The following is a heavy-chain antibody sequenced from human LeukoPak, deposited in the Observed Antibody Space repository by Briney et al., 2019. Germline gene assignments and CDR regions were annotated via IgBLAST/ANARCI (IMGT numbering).Heavy chain of an antibody. Sequence: ASVKVSCKASGYTFTSYYMHWVRQAPGQGLEWMGIINPSGGSTSYAQKSQGRVTMTRDMSTSTVYMELSSLRSEDTAVYYCARDLGGIAAAGSYNWFDPWGQGTLVTVSS. V-gene: IGHV1-46*01. CDR2: INPSGGST. D-gene: IGHD6-13*01. J-gene: IGHJ5*02. CDR1: GYTFTSYY. CDR3: ARDLGGIAAAGSYNWFDP.